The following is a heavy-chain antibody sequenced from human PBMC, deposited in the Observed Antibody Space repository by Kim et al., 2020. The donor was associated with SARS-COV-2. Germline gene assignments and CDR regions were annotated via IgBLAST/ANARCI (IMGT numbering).Heavy chain of an antibody. V-gene: IGHV3-13*04. CDR1: GFTFSSYD. Sequence: GGSLRLSCAASGFTFSSYDMHWVRQATGKGLEWVSAIGTAGDTYYPGSVKGRFTISRENAKNSLYLQMNSLRAGDTTVYYCARGEVGYGMDVWGQGTTVTVSS. J-gene: IGHJ6*02. D-gene: IGHD2-2*01. CDR2: IGTAGDT. CDR3: ARGEVGYGMDV.